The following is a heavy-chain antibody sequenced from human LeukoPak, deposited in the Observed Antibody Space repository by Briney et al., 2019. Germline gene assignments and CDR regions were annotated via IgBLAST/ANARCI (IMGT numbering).Heavy chain of an antibody. CDR1: GFTFSSFY. V-gene: IGHV3-74*01. D-gene: IGHD6-13*01. J-gene: IGHJ4*02. CDR2: ITSDGSNT. Sequence: GGSLRLSCAASGFTFSSFYMHWVRQAPGQGLVWVARITSDGSNTIYADSVKGRFTISRDNAKNTVYLQMTSLRADDTAVYYCGRGSAAAVHRAPDYWGQGSLVTVSS. CDR3: GRGSAAAVHRAPDY.